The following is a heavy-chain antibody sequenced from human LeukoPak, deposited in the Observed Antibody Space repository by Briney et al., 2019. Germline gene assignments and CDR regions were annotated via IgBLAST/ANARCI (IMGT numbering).Heavy chain of an antibody. V-gene: IGHV1-69*04. CDR3: ARSLISSGWPRNAFDI. D-gene: IGHD6-19*01. Sequence: GSSVKVSCKASGGTFSSCAITWVRQAPGQGLEWMGRIIPILGITNYAQKFQGRVTITADKSTSTAYMELSSLRSEDTAVYYCARSLISSGWPRNAFDIWGQGTMVTVSS. J-gene: IGHJ3*02. CDR2: IIPILGIT. CDR1: GGTFSSCA.